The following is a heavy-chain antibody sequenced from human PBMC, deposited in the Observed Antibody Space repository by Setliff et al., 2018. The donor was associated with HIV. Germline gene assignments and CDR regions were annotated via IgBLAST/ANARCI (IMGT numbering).Heavy chain of an antibody. Sequence: ASVKVSCKAFGYTFTTYSLHWVRQAPGQSLEWMGWINVGKGDAKYSQEFQGRITITTDTSANTGYMELSSLRSDDTAVYFCARGALLAVFDFDHWGHGTLVTVSS. CDR2: INVGKGDA. D-gene: IGHD3-10*01. CDR1: GYTFTTYS. V-gene: IGHV1-3*01. CDR3: ARGALLAVFDFDH. J-gene: IGHJ4*01.